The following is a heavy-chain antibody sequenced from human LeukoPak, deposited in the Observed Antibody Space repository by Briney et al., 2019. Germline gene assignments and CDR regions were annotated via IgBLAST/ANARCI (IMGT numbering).Heavy chain of an antibody. CDR2: IALDGSRK. D-gene: IGHD6-19*01. CDR3: ARDQVDASGWFFDY. V-gene: IGHV3-30*03. CDR1: GSTFSHHH. J-gene: IGHJ4*02. Sequence: GGSLRLFRAASGSTFSHHHIHCVRQAPGKWLEWVTVIALDGSRKIYADSVKGRFTISRDNSKNTVSLQMNSLGVEDTAVYYCARDQVDASGWFFDYWGQGARVIVSS.